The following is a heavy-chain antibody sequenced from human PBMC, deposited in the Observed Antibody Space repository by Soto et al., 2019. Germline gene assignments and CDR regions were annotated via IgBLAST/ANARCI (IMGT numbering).Heavy chain of an antibody. Sequence: EVQLVESGGGLVQPGGSLRLSCAASGFTFSTYEMNWVRQAPGKGLEWVSYISSSGSTIYYADSVKGRFTISRDNAKNSLYLQMNSLRAEDTAVYYCARDRAAGSFFPYYYGMDVWGQGTTVTVSS. CDR3: ARDRAAGSFFPYYYGMDV. V-gene: IGHV3-48*03. CDR1: GFTFSTYE. J-gene: IGHJ6*02. CDR2: ISSSGSTI. D-gene: IGHD6-13*01.